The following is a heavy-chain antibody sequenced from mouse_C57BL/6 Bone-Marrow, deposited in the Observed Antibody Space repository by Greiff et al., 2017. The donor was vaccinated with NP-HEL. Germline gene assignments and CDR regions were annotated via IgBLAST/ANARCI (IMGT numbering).Heavy chain of an antibody. V-gene: IGHV8-12*01. CDR1: GFSLSTSGMG. Sequence: QVTLKVSGPGILQSSQTLSLTCSFSGFSLSTSGMGVCWIRQPSGKGLEWLAHIYWDDDKRYHPTLKRRPTNSKDTSRNQVFLKITSVDTADTATYYFARSLYYYGSSYDAMDYWGQGTSVTVSS. CDR3: ARSLYYYGSSYDAMDY. D-gene: IGHD1-1*01. J-gene: IGHJ4*01. CDR2: IYWDDDK.